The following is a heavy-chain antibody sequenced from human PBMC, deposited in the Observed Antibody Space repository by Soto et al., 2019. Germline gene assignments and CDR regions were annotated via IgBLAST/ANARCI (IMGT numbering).Heavy chain of an antibody. Sequence: QVQVVESGGAAVQPGQSLRLSCAASGFTFRSYTFHWVRQAPGKGLEWVAVVSYDGRQKFHADSVKGRFTISRDNFKNTVNLQMSSLRPEDTAIYFCVRDYSPSWEGYFGLWGQGTRVTV. CDR1: GFTFRSYT. D-gene: IGHD1-26*01. J-gene: IGHJ1*01. CDR3: VRDYSPSWEGYFGL. V-gene: IGHV3-30*04. CDR2: VSYDGRQK.